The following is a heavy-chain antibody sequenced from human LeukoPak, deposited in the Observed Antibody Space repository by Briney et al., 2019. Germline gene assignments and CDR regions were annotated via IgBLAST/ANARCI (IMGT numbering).Heavy chain of an antibody. Sequence: PSETLSLTCTVSGGSISSSSYYWGWIRQPPGKGLEWIGSIYYSGSTYYNPSLKSRVTISVDTSKNQFSLKLSSVTAADTAVYYCASALKRIAAAWGQGTLVTVSS. V-gene: IGHV4-39*01. CDR2: IYYSGST. CDR3: ASALKRIAAA. CDR1: GGSISSSSYY. D-gene: IGHD6-13*01. J-gene: IGHJ4*02.